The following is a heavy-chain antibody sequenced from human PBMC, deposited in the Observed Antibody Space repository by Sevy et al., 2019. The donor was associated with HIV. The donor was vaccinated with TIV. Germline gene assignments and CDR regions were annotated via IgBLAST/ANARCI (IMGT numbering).Heavy chain of an antibody. D-gene: IGHD4-17*01. Sequence: ASVKVSCKASGGTFSTSGMSWVRQAPGQGLEWMGQIIPIFGAVNYAQRFQGRVTITADESATTAYMEVRSLRSEDTAVYYCARDLYGDYNNYYGLDVWGQGTTVTVSS. CDR2: IIPIFGAV. CDR3: ARDLYGDYNNYYGLDV. J-gene: IGHJ6*02. CDR1: GGTFSTSG. V-gene: IGHV1-69*13.